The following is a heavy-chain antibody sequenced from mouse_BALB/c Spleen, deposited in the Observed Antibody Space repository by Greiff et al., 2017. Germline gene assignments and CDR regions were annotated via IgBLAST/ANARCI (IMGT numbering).Heavy chain of an antibody. CDR2: ISNGGGST. V-gene: IGHV5-12-2*01. CDR1: GFTFSSYT. J-gene: IGHJ3*01. CDR3: ARPYGNYVWFAY. D-gene: IGHD2-1*01. Sequence: EVMLVESGGGLVKPGGSLKLSCAASGFTFSSYTMSWVRQTPEKRLEWVAYISNGGGSTYYPDTVKGRFTISRDNAKNTLYLQMSSLKSEDTAMYYCARPYGNYVWFAYWGQGTLVTVSA.